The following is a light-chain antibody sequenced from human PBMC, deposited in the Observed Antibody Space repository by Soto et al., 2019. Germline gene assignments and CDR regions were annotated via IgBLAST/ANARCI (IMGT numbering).Light chain of an antibody. CDR3: QQYGDSPIT. CDR2: GAS. J-gene: IGKJ5*01. V-gene: IGKV3-20*01. CDR1: QSVSSNY. Sequence: EIVLTHAPATLSLSPGESATLSCRASQSVSSNYLAWYQQKPGQAPRLLISGASSRATGVPDRFSGNGSGTDFTLTITGLEPEDFALYYCQQYGDSPITFGQGTRLEIK.